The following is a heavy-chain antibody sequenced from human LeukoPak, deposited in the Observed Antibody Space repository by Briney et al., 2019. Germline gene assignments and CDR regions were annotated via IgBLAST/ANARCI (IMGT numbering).Heavy chain of an antibody. CDR3: ARSPLYQSFDY. CDR2: IFPADSDT. Sequence: GESLKISFKGSGYHFRSNWIAWVRPMPGKGLGLMGIIFPADSDTRLSPSFQGQVTISVDKSISTAYLQWSSLNASDTAMYYCARSPLYQSFDYWGQGTLVTVSS. CDR1: GYHFRSNW. D-gene: IGHD2-2*01. V-gene: IGHV5-51*01. J-gene: IGHJ4*02.